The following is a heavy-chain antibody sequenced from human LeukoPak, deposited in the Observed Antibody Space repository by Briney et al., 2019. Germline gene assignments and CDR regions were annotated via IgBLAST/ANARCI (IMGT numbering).Heavy chain of an antibody. D-gene: IGHD3-9*01. V-gene: IGHV3-21*01. Sequence: GGSLRLSCAASGFTFSSYSMNWVRQAPGKGLEWVSSITSSSSYIYYADSVKGRFTISRDNANNSLYLQMNSLTAEDTAVYYCARERDLTGYYNVLSGYWGQGTLVTVSS. J-gene: IGHJ4*02. CDR2: ITSSSSYI. CDR3: ARERDLTGYYNVLSGY. CDR1: GFTFSSYS.